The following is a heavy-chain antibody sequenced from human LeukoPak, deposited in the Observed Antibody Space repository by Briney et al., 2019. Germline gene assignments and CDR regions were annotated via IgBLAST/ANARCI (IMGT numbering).Heavy chain of an antibody. CDR1: GFTFSSYS. J-gene: IGHJ4*02. CDR2: ISSSSSYI. D-gene: IGHD3-10*01. CDR3: ARGGQTRGWDY. V-gene: IGHV3-21*01. Sequence: GGSLRLSCAASGFTFSSYSMNWVRQAPGKGLEWVSSISSSSSYIYYADSVKGRFTISRDNAKNSLYLQMNSLRAEDTAVYYCARGGQTRGWDYWGQGTLVTVPS.